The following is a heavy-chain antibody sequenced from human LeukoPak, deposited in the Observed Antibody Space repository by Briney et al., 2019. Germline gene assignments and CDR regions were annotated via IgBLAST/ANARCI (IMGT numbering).Heavy chain of an antibody. Sequence: ASVTDSFKASGYTFTDHHMHWVRQAPGQGLEWMGRINPNSGGTSYAQKFQGRITMTRDTSINTAYMELSRLRSDDTAAYYCARAGDLGTAAALSWGQGTLVTVSS. CDR2: INPNSGGT. V-gene: IGHV1-2*06. J-gene: IGHJ4*02. CDR3: ARAGDLGTAAALS. CDR1: GYTFTDHH. D-gene: IGHD6-13*01.